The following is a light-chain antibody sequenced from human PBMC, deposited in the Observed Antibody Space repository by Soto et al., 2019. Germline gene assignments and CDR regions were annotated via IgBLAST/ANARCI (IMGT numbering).Light chain of an antibody. V-gene: IGKV1-5*03. Sequence: DIQMTQSPSTLSASVGDRVTITCRASQTISSWLAWYQQKPGKAPKLLIYKASSLESGVPSRFSGGGSATEFTLTISSLQPDDFATYYCQQYSSYPYTFGQGTKLEIK. CDR1: QTISSW. J-gene: IGKJ2*01. CDR3: QQYSSYPYT. CDR2: KAS.